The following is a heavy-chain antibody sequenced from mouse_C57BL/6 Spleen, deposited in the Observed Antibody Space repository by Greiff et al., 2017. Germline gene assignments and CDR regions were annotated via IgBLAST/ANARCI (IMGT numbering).Heavy chain of an antibody. CDR3: AREGGSSPFDY. J-gene: IGHJ2*01. Sequence: DVKLQESGPGMVKPSQSLSLTCTVTGYSITSGYDWHWIRHFPGNKLEWMGYISYSGSTNYNPSLKSRISITHDTSKNHFFLKLNSVTTEDTATYYCAREGGSSPFDYWGQGTTLTVSS. V-gene: IGHV3-1*01. CDR2: ISYSGST. CDR1: GYSITSGYD. D-gene: IGHD1-1*01.